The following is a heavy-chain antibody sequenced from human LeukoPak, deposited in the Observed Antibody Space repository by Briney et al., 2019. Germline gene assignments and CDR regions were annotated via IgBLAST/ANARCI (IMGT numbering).Heavy chain of an antibody. CDR1: GFTFSSYA. J-gene: IGHJ6*02. CDR2: ISGSGGRT. CDR3: AKDRRFDGSGSYPKYYYGMDV. D-gene: IGHD3-10*01. Sequence: PGGSLRLSCAASGFTFSSYAMSRVRQAPGKGLEWVSAISGSGGRTYYADSVKGRFTISRDNSKNTLYLQMNSLRAEDTAVYYCAKDRRFDGSGSYPKYYYGMDVWGQGTTVTVSS. V-gene: IGHV3-23*01.